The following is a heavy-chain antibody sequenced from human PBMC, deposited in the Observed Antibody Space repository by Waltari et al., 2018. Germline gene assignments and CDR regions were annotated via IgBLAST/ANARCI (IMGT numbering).Heavy chain of an antibody. CDR2: ISGSGVST. J-gene: IGHJ4*02. Sequence: EVQLLESGGGLVQPGGSLRLSCAASGFTFSNYAMSWVRQAPGKGLEWVSAISGSGVSTYYADSVKGRFNISRDNSKNTLYLQMNSLRAEDTATYYCAKDYRFSSSWYRGFDYWGQGTLVTVSS. D-gene: IGHD6-13*01. CDR1: GFTFSNYA. V-gene: IGHV3-23*01. CDR3: AKDYRFSSSWYRGFDY.